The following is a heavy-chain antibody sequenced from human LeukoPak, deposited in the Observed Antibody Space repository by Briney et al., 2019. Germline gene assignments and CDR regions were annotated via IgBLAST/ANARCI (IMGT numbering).Heavy chain of an antibody. Sequence: SETLSLTCTVSGGSISSSSYYLDWIRQSPGKGLEWIGSIYYSGSTYYNPSLKSRVTISVDTSKNQSSLKLSSVTAADTAVYYCARHSSVPAATFDYWGQGTLVTVSS. D-gene: IGHD2-2*01. V-gene: IGHV4-39*01. CDR1: GGSISSSSYY. CDR3: ARHSSVPAATFDY. CDR2: IYYSGST. J-gene: IGHJ4*02.